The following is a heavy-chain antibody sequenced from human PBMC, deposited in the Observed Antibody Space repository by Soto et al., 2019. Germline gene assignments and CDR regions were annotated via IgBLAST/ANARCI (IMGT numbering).Heavy chain of an antibody. V-gene: IGHV3-13*01. CDR3: AREYYYDSSGYQSYWYFDL. Sequence: EVQLVESGGGLVQPGGSLRLSCAASGFTFSSYDMHWVRQATGKGLEWVSAIGTASDTYYPGSVKGRFTISSENAKNSLYLQMNSLRAGDTAVYYCAREYYYDSSGYQSYWYFDLWGRGTLVTVSS. CDR1: GFTFSSYD. CDR2: IGTASDT. D-gene: IGHD3-22*01. J-gene: IGHJ2*01.